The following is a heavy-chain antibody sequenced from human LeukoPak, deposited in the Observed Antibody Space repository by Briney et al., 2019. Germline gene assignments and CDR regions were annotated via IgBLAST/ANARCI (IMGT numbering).Heavy chain of an antibody. J-gene: IGHJ5*02. D-gene: IGHD3-16*01. CDR2: MNPNSGNT. CDR3: ASRRFGGNWFDP. V-gene: IGHV1-8*01. Sequence: ASVKVSCKASGYTFTSYDINWVRQATGQGLEWTGWMNPNSGNTGYAQKFQGRVTMTRNTSISTPYMELSSLRSEDTAVYYCASRRFGGNWFDPWGQGTLVTVSS. CDR1: GYTFTSYD.